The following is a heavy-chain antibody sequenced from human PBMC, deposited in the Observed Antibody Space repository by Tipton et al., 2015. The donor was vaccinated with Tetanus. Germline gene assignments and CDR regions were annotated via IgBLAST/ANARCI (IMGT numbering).Heavy chain of an antibody. Sequence: TLSLTCTVSGDSITTGGSYWSWIRQHPGKGLEWIGYILYTGSTYHNPSLKSRVTISVDTSKNQFSLKLSSVTAADTAVYYCARSEQQLVRGYYYYYMDVWGKGTTVTVSS. J-gene: IGHJ6*03. CDR1: GDSITTGGSY. CDR2: ILYTGST. D-gene: IGHD6-13*01. V-gene: IGHV4-31*03. CDR3: ARSEQQLVRGYYYYYMDV.